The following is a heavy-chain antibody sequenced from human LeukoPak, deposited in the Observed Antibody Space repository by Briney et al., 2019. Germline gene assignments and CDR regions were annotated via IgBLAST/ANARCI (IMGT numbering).Heavy chain of an antibody. V-gene: IGHV3-23*01. D-gene: IGHD3-16*01. CDR2: ISGSSDTI. CDR1: GFIFRSYA. Sequence: PGGSLRLSCAASGFIFRSYAMSWVRQAPGKGLEWVSGISGSSDTIYYADYVEGRFTISRDNSKNTVYLQMDSLRVEDTAVYYCARDQRPGWGEYFQHWGQGTLVTVSS. CDR3: ARDQRPGWGEYFQH. J-gene: IGHJ1*01.